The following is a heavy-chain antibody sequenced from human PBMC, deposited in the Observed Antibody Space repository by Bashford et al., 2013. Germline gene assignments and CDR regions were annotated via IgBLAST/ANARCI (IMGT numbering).Heavy chain of an antibody. V-gene: IGHV1-18*01. CDR3: ARGSVTMGSGNTPHSAT. D-gene: IGHD3-10*01. Sequence: WVRQAPGQGLEWMGWISAYNGNTNYAQKLQGRVTMTTDTSTSTAYMELRSLRSDDTAVYYCARGSVTMGSGNTPHSATWGQGTLVTVSS. CDR2: ISAYNGNT. J-gene: IGHJ4*02.